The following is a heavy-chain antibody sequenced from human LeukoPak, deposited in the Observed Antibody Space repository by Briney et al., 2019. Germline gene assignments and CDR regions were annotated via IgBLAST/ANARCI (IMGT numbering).Heavy chain of an antibody. CDR3: ARLRFGDYDPLYFDY. Sequence: PSETLSLTCNVSGGSTSSSGFYWAWIRQPPGKGLEWIGSIYHTGSTYYNPSLKSRVTISIDTSKNQFSLKLSSVTAADTAVYFCARLRFGDYDPLYFDYWGQGTLVTVSS. V-gene: IGHV4-39*01. CDR2: IYHTGST. CDR1: GGSTSSSGFY. J-gene: IGHJ4*02. D-gene: IGHD4-17*01.